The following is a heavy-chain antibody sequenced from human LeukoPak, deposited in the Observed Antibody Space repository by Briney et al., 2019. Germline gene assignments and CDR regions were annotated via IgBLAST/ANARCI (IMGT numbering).Heavy chain of an antibody. CDR2: IWHDGSNK. J-gene: IGHJ4*02. CDR1: GFTFSNYG. V-gene: IGHV3-33*06. Sequence: GSLRLSCAASGFTFSNYGMHWVRQAPGKGLEWVAVIWHDGSNKYYADSVKGRFTIARDNSKNTVFLQMNSLRAEDTAVYYCANNFDYWGQGTLVTVSS. CDR3: ANNFDY.